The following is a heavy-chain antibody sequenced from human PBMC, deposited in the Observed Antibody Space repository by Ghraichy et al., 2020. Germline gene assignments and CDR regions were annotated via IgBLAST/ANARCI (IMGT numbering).Heavy chain of an antibody. D-gene: IGHD3-16*02. CDR2: ISSRSNTV. CDR1: GFDFSTYS. CDR3: ARDRDDNWGTYRYTCNN. V-gene: IGHV3-48*02. Sequence: GGSLRLSCAASGFDFSTYSMNWVRQAPGKGLEWISYISSRSNTVYYADSVKGRFTISRDNAKKSLFLQMNSLRDEDTAVYYCARDRDDNWGTYRYTCNNWGQGTLVTVSS. J-gene: IGHJ4*02.